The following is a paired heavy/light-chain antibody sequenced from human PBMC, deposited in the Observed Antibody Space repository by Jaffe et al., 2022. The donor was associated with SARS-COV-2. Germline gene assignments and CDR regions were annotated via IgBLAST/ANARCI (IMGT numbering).Light chain of an antibody. CDR3: SSYTSRSILV. V-gene: IGLV2-14*01. J-gene: IGLJ2*01. Sequence: QSVLTQPATVSGSPGQSITISCTGTSSDVGGYDFVSWYQRHPGKAPKLLIYDVSDRPSGVSSRFSASKSGNTASLTISGLQAEDEADYFCSSYTSRSILVFGGGTSLTVL. CDR1: SSDVGGYDF. CDR2: DVS.
Heavy chain of an antibody. CDR3: ARVGTWLQLLADY. D-gene: IGHD5-12*01. CDR1: GFTLSNYA. J-gene: IGHJ4*02. Sequence: QIQLVESGGGVVQPGRSLRLSCAASGFTLSNYAMHWVRQAPGKGLEWVALISYDGNNEYYADSVKGRFTISRDNSENTLYLQMNSLRAEDTAVYYCARVGTWLQLLADYWGQGTLVTVSS. CDR2: ISYDGNNE. V-gene: IGHV3-30*04.